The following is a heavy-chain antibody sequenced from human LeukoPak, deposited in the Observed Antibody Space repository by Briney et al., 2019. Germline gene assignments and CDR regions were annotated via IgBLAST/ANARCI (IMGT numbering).Heavy chain of an antibody. CDR3: ARDWWFDP. CDR1: GFTFSSYW. Sequence: GGSLRLSCAASGFTFSSYWMHWVRQTPGKGLIYISRINNDGSSANYADSVRGRFTISRDNAKNTLYLQMNLLRAEDTGIYYCARDWWFDPWGQGTLVTVSP. V-gene: IGHV3-74*01. CDR2: INNDGSSA. J-gene: IGHJ5*02.